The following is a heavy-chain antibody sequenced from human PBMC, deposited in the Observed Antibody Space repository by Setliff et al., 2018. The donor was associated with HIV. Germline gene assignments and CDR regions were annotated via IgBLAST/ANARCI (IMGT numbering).Heavy chain of an antibody. Sequence: RASVKVSCKASGYTFASHNIYWVRQAPGQGLEWMGVMSPSGGATSDAQGFRGRLTMTGDTSTTTVYMELRSLRSDDTAVYFCARGGNDWNQPADYWGQGTLVTVSS. CDR2: MSPSGGAT. V-gene: IGHV1-46*01. J-gene: IGHJ4*02. CDR3: ARGGNDWNQPADY. D-gene: IGHD1-1*01. CDR1: GYTFASHN.